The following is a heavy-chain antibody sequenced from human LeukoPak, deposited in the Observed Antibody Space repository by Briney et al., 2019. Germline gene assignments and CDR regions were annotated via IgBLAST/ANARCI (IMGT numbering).Heavy chain of an antibody. D-gene: IGHD1-20*01. V-gene: IGHV3-30*18. CDR1: GFTFSSCG. Sequence: GGSLRLSCAASGFTFSSCGMHWVRQAPGKGLEWVAVISYDGSNKYYADSVKGRFTISRDNSKNTLYLQMNSLRAEDTAVYYCAKDRLRGITGTTPYYYYMDVWGKGTTVTVSS. J-gene: IGHJ6*03. CDR3: AKDRLRGITGTTPYYYYMDV. CDR2: ISYDGSNK.